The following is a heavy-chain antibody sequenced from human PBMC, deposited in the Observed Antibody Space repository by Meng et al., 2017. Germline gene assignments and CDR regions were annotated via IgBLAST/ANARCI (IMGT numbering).Heavy chain of an antibody. CDR2: INQDGSAK. CDR1: GFTFSQYW. V-gene: IGHV3-7*01. Sequence: GESLKIPCAASGFTFSQYWMTWVRQAPGKGLEWVANINQDGSAKSYVDSVKGRFTISRDNAKNSLYLQMNSLRAEDTAVYYCARWQTGYSGHGIDYWGQGTLVTVSS. CDR3: ARWQTGYSGHGIDY. J-gene: IGHJ4*02. D-gene: IGHD5-12*01.